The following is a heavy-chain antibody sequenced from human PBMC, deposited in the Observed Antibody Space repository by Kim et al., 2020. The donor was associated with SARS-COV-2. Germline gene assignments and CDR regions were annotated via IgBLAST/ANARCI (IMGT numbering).Heavy chain of an antibody. J-gene: IGHJ4*02. D-gene: IGHD1-26*01. Sequence: IYYADSVKGRFTISRDNAKNSLYLQMNSLRAEDTAVYYCATSLVGATIAYWGQGTLVTVSS. CDR3: ATSLVGATIAY. CDR2: I. V-gene: IGHV3-21*01.